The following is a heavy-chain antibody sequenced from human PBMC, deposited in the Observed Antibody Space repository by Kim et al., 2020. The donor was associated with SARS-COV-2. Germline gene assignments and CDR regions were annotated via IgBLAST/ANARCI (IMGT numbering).Heavy chain of an antibody. Sequence: SETLSLTCTVSGGSISSSNYYWGWIRQPPGQGLEWIGSIYYSGSTYYNPTLKSPVTIYVATSKNQFSLKLCSVTAADTAVYYCARHEDYYGSGSYTLDYWGQGTLVTVSS. CDR2: IYYSGST. J-gene: IGHJ4*02. V-gene: IGHV4-39*01. CDR1: GGSISSSNYY. D-gene: IGHD3-10*01. CDR3: ARHEDYYGSGSYTLDY.